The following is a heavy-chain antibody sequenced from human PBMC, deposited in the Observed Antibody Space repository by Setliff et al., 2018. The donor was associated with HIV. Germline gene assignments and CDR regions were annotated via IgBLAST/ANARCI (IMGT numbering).Heavy chain of an antibody. CDR3: ARGVNFDY. D-gene: IGHD3-3*01. V-gene: IGHV4-39*01. Sequence: SETLSLTCTVSGGSISSSSYYWGWIRQPPGKGLEWIGSIYYSGSGYYNPSLKSRVTISVDTSKNQFSLKLSSVIAADTAVYYCARGVNFDYWGQGTQVTVSS. CDR2: IYYSGSG. CDR1: GGSISSSSYY. J-gene: IGHJ4*02.